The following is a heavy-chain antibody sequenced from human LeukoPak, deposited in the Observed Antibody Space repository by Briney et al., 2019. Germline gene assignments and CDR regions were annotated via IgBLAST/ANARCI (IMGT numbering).Heavy chain of an antibody. CDR1: GLTFSSYD. CDR3: AKDLSRAVAADWFDP. Sequence: GGSLRLSCAASGLTFSSYDMSWVRQAPGKGLEWVSSISGVSTYYTDSVKGRFTISRDNSKNTLYLQMNSLRIDDTAVYYCAKDLSRAVAADWFDPRGRGTLVTVSS. V-gene: IGHV3-23*01. D-gene: IGHD6-19*01. CDR2: ISGVST. J-gene: IGHJ5*02.